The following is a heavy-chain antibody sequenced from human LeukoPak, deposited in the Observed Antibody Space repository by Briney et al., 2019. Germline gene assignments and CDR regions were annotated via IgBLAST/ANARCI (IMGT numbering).Heavy chain of an antibody. J-gene: IGHJ5*02. D-gene: IGHD3-10*01. CDR1: GFTFDDFA. Sequence: PGRSLRLSCAASGFTFDDFAMHWIRQAPGKGLEWVSGISWESGSIDYADSVEGRFIISRDNAKNSLYLQMNSLRPEDTAFYYCTKDRNRGFGTLRADFFDPWGQGTLVIVSS. CDR3: TKDRNRGFGTLRADFFDP. CDR2: ISWESGSI. V-gene: IGHV3-9*01.